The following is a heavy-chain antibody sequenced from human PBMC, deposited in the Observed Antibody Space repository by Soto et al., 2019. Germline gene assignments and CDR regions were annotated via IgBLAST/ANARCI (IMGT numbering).Heavy chain of an antibody. Sequence: SGGSLRLSCSASGFIFSESTIYWVRQVPGKGLEAISAVSTSGRSTYYADSVKDRFTISRDNSKNTLFLQMGSLRPGDTAIYYCVKQAHGLDGVAFDYWGQGTQVTVSS. J-gene: IGHJ4*02. D-gene: IGHD2-15*01. CDR2: VSTSGRST. CDR1: GFIFSEST. CDR3: VKQAHGLDGVAFDY. V-gene: IGHV3-64D*06.